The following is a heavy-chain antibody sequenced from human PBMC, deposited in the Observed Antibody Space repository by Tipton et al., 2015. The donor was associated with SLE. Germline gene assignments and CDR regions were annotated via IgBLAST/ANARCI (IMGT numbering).Heavy chain of an antibody. Sequence: QLVQSGPEVKKPGTSVKVSCKTSGYTFTGYYIHWVRQASGQGLEWMGWLNPNSGDTTYAQKFQGRVTMTRDTSTSTAYMEVNSLRSDDTAMYYCARAEGDSGFYYMDVWGGGTTVTVS. D-gene: IGHD1-26*01. CDR2: LNPNSGDT. CDR1: GYTFTGYY. V-gene: IGHV1-2*02. CDR3: ARAEGDSGFYYMDV. J-gene: IGHJ6*03.